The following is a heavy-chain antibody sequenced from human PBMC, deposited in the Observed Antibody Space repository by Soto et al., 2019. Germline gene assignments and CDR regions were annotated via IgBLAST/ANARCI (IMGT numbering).Heavy chain of an antibody. CDR2: TSYDGSNK. D-gene: IGHD3-3*01. Sequence: QAQVVESGGGVVQPGGSLRLSCAGSGFTFSTYGVHWVRQAPGKGLEWVAVTSYDGSNKYYADSVKGRFTVTRDNSKNTVYLQMNCLRPEDTAVYYCAKQAAQYDFWLSYYTVEHYFHGMDVWGQGTTVTVSS. J-gene: IGHJ6*02. V-gene: IGHV3-30*18. CDR1: GFTFSTYG. CDR3: AKQAAQYDFWLSYYTVEHYFHGMDV.